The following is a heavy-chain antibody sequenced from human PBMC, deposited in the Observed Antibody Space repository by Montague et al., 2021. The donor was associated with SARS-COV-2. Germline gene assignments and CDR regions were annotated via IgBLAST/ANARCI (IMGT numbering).Heavy chain of an antibody. Sequence: SETLSLTCTVSGGSTASHYGNWIPWSPGKRPKWIGYVYYNEHTKYNPSLQSRVTLSIDTSENQFSLRLHSVTAADTAVYFGARGWAFDPWGQGRLVTVSS. CDR2: VYYNEHT. D-gene: IGHD6-19*01. CDR3: ARGWAFDP. CDR1: GGSTASHY. V-gene: IGHV4-59*08. J-gene: IGHJ3*01.